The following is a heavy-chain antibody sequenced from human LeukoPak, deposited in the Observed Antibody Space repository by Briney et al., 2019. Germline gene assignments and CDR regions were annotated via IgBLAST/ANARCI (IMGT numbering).Heavy chain of an antibody. J-gene: IGHJ4*02. CDR2: IWYDGSNK. D-gene: IGHD2-2*02. CDR1: GFTFSSYG. CDR3: ASGYCSSTSCYNIDY. V-gene: IGHV3-33*01. Sequence: GRSLRLSCAASGFTFSSYGMHWVRQAPGKGLEWVAVIWYDGSNKYYADSVKGRFTISRDNSKNTLYLQMNSLRAEDTAVYYCASGYCSSTSCYNIDYWGRGTLVTVSS.